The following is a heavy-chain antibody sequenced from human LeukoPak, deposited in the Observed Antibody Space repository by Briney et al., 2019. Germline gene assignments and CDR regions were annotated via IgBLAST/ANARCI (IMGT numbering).Heavy chain of an antibody. D-gene: IGHD3-22*01. CDR3: ARDPYSGNYGSYYYYYMGV. V-gene: IGHV3-21*01. Sequence: GGSLRLSCAASGFTFSSYEMNWVRQAPGKALEWVSSITSSGTYIFYADSVKGRFTISRDNAKNSLYLQINSLGPEDTAVYFCARDPYSGNYGSYYYYYMGVWGKGTTVTVSS. J-gene: IGHJ6*03. CDR2: ITSSGTYI. CDR1: GFTFSSYE.